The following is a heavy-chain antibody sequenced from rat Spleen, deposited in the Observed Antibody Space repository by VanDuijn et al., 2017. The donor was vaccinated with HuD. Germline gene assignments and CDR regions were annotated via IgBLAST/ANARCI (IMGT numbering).Heavy chain of an antibody. Sequence: EVQLQESGPGLVKPSQSLSLTCSVTGYSITSNYWGWIRKFPGNKMEWIGHISYSGSTSYNPSLKSRISITRDTSKNQFFLQLNSVTTEDTATYYCARYYSSYTRSYVMDAWGQGASVTVSS. CDR2: ISYSGST. V-gene: IGHV3-1*01. CDR3: ARYYSSYTRSYVMDA. D-gene: IGHD1-2*01. J-gene: IGHJ4*01. CDR1: GYSITSNY.